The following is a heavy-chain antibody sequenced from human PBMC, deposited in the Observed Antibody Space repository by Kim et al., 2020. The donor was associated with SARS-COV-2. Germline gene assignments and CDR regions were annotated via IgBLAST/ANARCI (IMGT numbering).Heavy chain of an antibody. D-gene: IGHD3-22*01. J-gene: IGHJ4*02. CDR3: ARGKRYDSIGYRVDY. Sequence: PSLKSRVTISVDTSKNQFSLKLSSVTAADTAVYYCARGKRYDSIGYRVDYWGQGTLVTVSS. V-gene: IGHV4-34*01.